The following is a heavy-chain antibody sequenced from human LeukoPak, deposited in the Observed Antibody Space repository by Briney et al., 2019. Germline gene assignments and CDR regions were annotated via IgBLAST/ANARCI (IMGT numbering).Heavy chain of an antibody. D-gene: IGHD2-21*02. J-gene: IGHJ4*02. Sequence: ASVKVSCKASGYTFTSYSMHWVRQAPGQRLEWMGWINAGDGDTKYSQYFQGRVTITRDTSASTAYMELRSLRSEDTAVYYCAAQDCGGDCSPDYWGQGTLVTVSS. V-gene: IGHV1-3*01. CDR1: GYTFTSYS. CDR3: AAQDCGGDCSPDY. CDR2: INAGDGDT.